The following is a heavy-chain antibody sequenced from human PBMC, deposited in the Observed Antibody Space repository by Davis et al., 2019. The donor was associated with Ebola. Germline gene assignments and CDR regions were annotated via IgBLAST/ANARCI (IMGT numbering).Heavy chain of an antibody. V-gene: IGHV4-4*02. CDR1: GGSISSSNW. J-gene: IGHJ6*02. CDR3: ARGPNYYGSGSYKYYYYYGMDV. D-gene: IGHD3-10*01. Sequence: MPSETLSLTCAVSGGSISSSNWWSWVRQPPGKGLEWIGEINHSGSTNYNPSLKSRVTISVDTSKNQFSLKLSSVTAADTAVYYCARGPNYYGSGSYKYYYYYGMDVWGQGTTVTVSS. CDR2: INHSGST.